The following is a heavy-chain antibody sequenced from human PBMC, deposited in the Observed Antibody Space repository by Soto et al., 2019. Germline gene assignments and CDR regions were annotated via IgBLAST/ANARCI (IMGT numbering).Heavy chain of an antibody. CDR1: GGSISSSSYY. D-gene: IGHD2-2*01. CDR3: ASLFYCSSTSCYYYYGMDV. V-gene: IGHV4-39*01. CDR2: IYYSGST. J-gene: IGHJ6*02. Sequence: QLQLQESGPGLVKPSETLSLTCTVSGGSISSSSYYWGWIRQPPGKGLEWIGSIYYSGSTYYNPSLKSRVTISVDTSKNQFSLKLSSVIAADTAVYYCASLFYCSSTSCYYYYGMDVWGQGTTVTVSS.